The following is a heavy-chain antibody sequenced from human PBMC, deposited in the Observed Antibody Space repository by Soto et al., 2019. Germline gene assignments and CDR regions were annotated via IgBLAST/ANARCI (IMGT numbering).Heavy chain of an antibody. Sequence: KMRQASVKVSCKASGYTFTSYAMHWVRQAPGQRLEWMGWINAGYGNTIYSQKFQXRVTITRDTSASTAYMELSSLRSEDTAVYYCARDLGGWPDYWGQGTLVTVSS. V-gene: IGHV1-3*01. J-gene: IGHJ4*02. CDR3: ARDLGGWPDY. D-gene: IGHD2-15*01. CDR1: GYTFTSYA. CDR2: INAGYGNT.